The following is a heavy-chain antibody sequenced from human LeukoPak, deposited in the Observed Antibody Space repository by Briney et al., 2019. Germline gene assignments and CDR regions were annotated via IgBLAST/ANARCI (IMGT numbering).Heavy chain of an antibody. CDR1: GGTFNNYA. Sequence: GASVKVSCKASGGTFNNYAINWVRQAPGQGLEWMGGIIPIFGSANYAQKFQGRVTITTDESTRTAYMELSSLRSEDTAVYYCARGDRRRWIYYFDYWGQGTLVTVSS. CDR3: ARGDRRRWIYYFDY. D-gene: IGHD5-12*01. J-gene: IGHJ4*02. CDR2: IIPIFGSA. V-gene: IGHV1-69*05.